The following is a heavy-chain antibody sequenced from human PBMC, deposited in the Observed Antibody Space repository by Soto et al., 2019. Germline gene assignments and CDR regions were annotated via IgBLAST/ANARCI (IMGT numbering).Heavy chain of an antibody. V-gene: IGHV1-69*12. Sequence: QVQLVQSGAEVKKPGSSVKVSCKASGGTFSSYAISWVRQAPGQGLEWMGGIIPIFGTANYAQEFQGRVTITANEYTSTAYMELSSLRSEDTAVYYCARAHNALDYFDYWGQGTLVTVSS. J-gene: IGHJ4*02. D-gene: IGHD2-8*01. CDR2: IIPIFGTA. CDR3: ARAHNALDYFDY. CDR1: GGTFSSYA.